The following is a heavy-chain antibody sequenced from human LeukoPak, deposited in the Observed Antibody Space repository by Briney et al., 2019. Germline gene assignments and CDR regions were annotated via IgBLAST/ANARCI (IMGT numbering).Heavy chain of an antibody. Sequence: GGSLRLSCAASGFTFSSYAMSWVRQAPGKGLEWVSAISGSGGSTYYADPVKGRFTISRDNSKNTLYLQMNSLRAEDTAVYYCAKSPEGDLSFDYWGQGTLVTVSS. V-gene: IGHV3-23*01. CDR2: ISGSGGST. CDR3: AKSPEGDLSFDY. CDR1: GFTFSSYA. J-gene: IGHJ4*02.